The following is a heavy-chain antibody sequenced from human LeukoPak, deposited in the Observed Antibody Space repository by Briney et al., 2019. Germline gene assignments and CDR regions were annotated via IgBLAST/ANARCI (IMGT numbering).Heavy chain of an antibody. D-gene: IGHD1-26*01. CDR2: IRYDGSYK. V-gene: IGHV3-30*02. Sequence: GGSLRLSCAASGFTFSSCGIHWVRQAPGKGLEWVAFIRYDGSYKYYADSVKGRFTISRDNSKTTLYLQMDSLRADDTAVYYCAKDGIKWELLPGYMDVWGKGTTATVSS. J-gene: IGHJ6*03. CDR3: AKDGIKWELLPGYMDV. CDR1: GFTFSSCG.